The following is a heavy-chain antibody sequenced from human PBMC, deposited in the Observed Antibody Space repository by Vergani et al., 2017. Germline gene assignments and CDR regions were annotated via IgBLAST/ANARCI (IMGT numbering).Heavy chain of an antibody. Sequence: EVQLLESGGNLVQPGGSLRLSCAASGFTFTNFAMTWVRQAPGEGLEWVSGISGSGGFTYYADSVEGRCTISRDNSKNTMFLQMNNLRAEDTAVYYCAEDNDPGYYDSSGYLDYWGQGTMVTVSS. D-gene: IGHD3-22*01. CDR1: GFTFTNFA. J-gene: IGHJ4*02. CDR2: ISGSGGFT. CDR3: AEDNDPGYYDSSGYLDY. V-gene: IGHV3-23*01.